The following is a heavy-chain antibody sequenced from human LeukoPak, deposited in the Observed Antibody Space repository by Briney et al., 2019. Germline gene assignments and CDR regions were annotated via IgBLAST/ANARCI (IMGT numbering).Heavy chain of an antibody. Sequence: GGSLRLSCAASGFTFSSYEMNWVRQAPGKGLEWVSSISSSSSYIYYADSVKGRFTISRDNAKNSLYLQMNSLRAEDTAVYYCARADSGSYFGIFDYWGQGTLVTVSS. V-gene: IGHV3-21*01. J-gene: IGHJ4*02. D-gene: IGHD1-26*01. CDR1: GFTFSSYE. CDR2: ISSSSSYI. CDR3: ARADSGSYFGIFDY.